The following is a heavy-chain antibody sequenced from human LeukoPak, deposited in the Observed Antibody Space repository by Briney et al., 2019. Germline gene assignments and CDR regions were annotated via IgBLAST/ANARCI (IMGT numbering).Heavy chain of an antibody. CDR1: GGSISSYY. V-gene: IGHV4-59*08. J-gene: IGHJ4*02. CDR3: ARSPYYYDNFDS. Sequence: SETLSLTCSVSGGSISSYYWSWIRQPPGKGLEWIGYINYSGSTNYNPSLKSRVTISVDTSTNQFSLKLRSVTAADTAVYYCARSPYYYDNFDSWGQGTLVTVSS. CDR2: INYSGST. D-gene: IGHD3-22*01.